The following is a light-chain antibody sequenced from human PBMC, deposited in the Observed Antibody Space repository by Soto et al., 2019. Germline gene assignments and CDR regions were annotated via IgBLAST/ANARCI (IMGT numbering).Light chain of an antibody. Sequence: DIQMTQSPSTLSASVGDRVTITCRASQSISSWLAWYQQKPGKAPKLLIYDASSLESVVPSRFSGSGSGAEFPLTISSLQPDDVATYYCLSQWTFGQGTKVHIK. J-gene: IGKJ1*01. CDR3: LSQWT. CDR2: DAS. CDR1: QSISSW. V-gene: IGKV1-5*01.